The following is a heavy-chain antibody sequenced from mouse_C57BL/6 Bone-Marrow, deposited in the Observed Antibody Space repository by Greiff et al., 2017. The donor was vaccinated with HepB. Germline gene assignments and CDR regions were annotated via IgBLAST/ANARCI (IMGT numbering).Heavy chain of an antibody. CDR3: ARGGANWDAWFAY. V-gene: IGHV1-80*01. D-gene: IGHD4-1*01. CDR1: GYAFSSYW. CDR2: IYPGDGDT. Sequence: VQLQQSGAELVKPGASVKISCKASGYAFSSYWMNWVKQRPGKGLEWIGQIYPGDGDTNYNGKFKGKATLTADKSSSTAYMQLSSLTSEDSAVYFCARGGANWDAWFAYWGQGTLVTVSA. J-gene: IGHJ3*01.